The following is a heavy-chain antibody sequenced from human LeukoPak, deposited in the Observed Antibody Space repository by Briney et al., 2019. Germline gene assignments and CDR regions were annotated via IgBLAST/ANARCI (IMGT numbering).Heavy chain of an antibody. CDR1: GFNFSIYS. J-gene: IGHJ5*02. Sequence: GGSLRLSCAAAGFNFSIYSMNWVRQAPGKGLEWVSYITRSSTTIYYADSVKGRFTISRDNAKNSLYLQMNSLRVEDTAIYYCAGGDYNWHGFDPWGQGTLVTVSS. V-gene: IGHV3-48*01. CDR2: ITRSSTTI. CDR3: AGGDYNWHGFDP. D-gene: IGHD1-20*01.